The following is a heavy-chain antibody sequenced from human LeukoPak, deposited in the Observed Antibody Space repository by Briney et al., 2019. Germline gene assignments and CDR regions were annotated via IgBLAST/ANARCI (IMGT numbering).Heavy chain of an antibody. D-gene: IGHD1-1*01. J-gene: IGHJ4*02. CDR3: ARGRRTGTAFLDY. V-gene: IGHV1-2*02. CDR2: INPNSGGT. CDR1: GYTFTGYY. Sequence: ASVKVSYKASGYTFTGYYMHWVRQAPGQGLEWMGWINPNSGGTNYAQKFQGRVTMTRDTSISTAYMELSRLRSDDTAVYYCARGRRTGTAFLDYWGQGTLVTVSS.